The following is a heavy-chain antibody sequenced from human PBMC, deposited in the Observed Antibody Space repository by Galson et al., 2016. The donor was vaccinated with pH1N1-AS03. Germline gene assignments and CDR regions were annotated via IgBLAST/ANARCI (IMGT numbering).Heavy chain of an antibody. Sequence: SLRLSCAASGFTFSNYDMNWVRLAPGKGLEWVSYISSSGTVYYTDSVKGRFTISRDKAKNSLYLQMKSLRAEDTAVYYCAGGRRGYSTGWGNYFNYWGQGTLVTVSS. CDR3: AGGRRGYSTGWGNYFNY. CDR1: GFTFSNYD. V-gene: IGHV3-69-1*01. D-gene: IGHD5-18*01. J-gene: IGHJ4*02. CDR2: ISSSGTV.